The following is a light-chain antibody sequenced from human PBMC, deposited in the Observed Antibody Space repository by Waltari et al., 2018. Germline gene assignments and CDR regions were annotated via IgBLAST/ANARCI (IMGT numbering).Light chain of an antibody. Sequence: QSALTQPASVSGSPGQSITISCTGTTSDIVPYNHVSWYQQHPGKAPKQMIYDVSERPSGVSNRFYSTKSNNTDSLTIYRLQSEDEGYYYCCSYTTISNLAFGGGTKLTVL. CDR1: TSDIVPYNH. CDR2: DVS. V-gene: IGLV2-14*03. CDR3: CSYTTISNLA. J-gene: IGLJ3*02.